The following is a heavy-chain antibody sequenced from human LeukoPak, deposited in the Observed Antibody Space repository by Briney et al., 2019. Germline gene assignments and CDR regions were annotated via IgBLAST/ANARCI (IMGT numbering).Heavy chain of an antibody. V-gene: IGHV1-18*01. D-gene: IGHD3-22*01. Sequence: ASVKVSCKASGYTFTSYGISWVRQAPGQGLEWMGWISAYNGNTNYAQKLQGRVTMTTDTSTSTAYMELRSLRSDDTVVYYCARGDDSSGYYYYYYYGMDVWGQGTTVTVSS. CDR3: ARGDDSSGYYYYYYYGMDV. CDR2: ISAYNGNT. CDR1: GYTFTSYG. J-gene: IGHJ6*02.